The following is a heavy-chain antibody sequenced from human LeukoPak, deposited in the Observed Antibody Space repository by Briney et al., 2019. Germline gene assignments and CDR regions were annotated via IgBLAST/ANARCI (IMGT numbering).Heavy chain of an antibody. J-gene: IGHJ4*02. CDR1: GFIFSSYE. CDR3: AKGSSSGRPYFFDY. CDR2: ISSSGNTI. Sequence: PGGSLRLSCAASGFIFSSYEMNWVRQAPGKGLEWVSYISSSGNTIYYADSVKGRFTISRDNSKTTLYLEMNSLRAEDTAVYYCAKGSSSGRPYFFDYWGQGSLVAVSS. D-gene: IGHD3-10*01. V-gene: IGHV3-48*03.